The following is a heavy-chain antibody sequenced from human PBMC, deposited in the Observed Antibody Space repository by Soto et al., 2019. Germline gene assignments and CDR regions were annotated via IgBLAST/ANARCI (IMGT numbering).Heavy chain of an antibody. CDR1: GGSFSGYY. CDR2: INHSGST. V-gene: IGHV4-34*01. Sequence: NPSETLSLTCAVYGGSFSGYYWSWIRQPPGKGLEWIGEINHSGSTNYNPSLKSRVTISVDTSKNQFSLKLSSVTAADTAVYYCARGYCSGGSCYSSPSFDYWGQGTLVTVSS. CDR3: ARGYCSGGSCYSSPSFDY. J-gene: IGHJ4*02. D-gene: IGHD2-15*01.